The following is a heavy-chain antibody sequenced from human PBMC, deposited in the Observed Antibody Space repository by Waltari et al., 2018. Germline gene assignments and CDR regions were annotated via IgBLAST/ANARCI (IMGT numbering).Heavy chain of an antibody. CDR3: AKSPDYGGNSLGD. J-gene: IGHJ4*02. V-gene: IGHV3-30*02. CDR1: GFTFSSYG. Sequence: QVQLVESGGGVVQPGGSLRLSCAASGFTFSSYGMHWVRQAPGKGLEWVAFIRYDGSNKYYADSVKGRFTISRDNSKNTLYLQMNSLRAEDTAVYYCAKSPDYGGNSLGDWGQGTLVTVSS. CDR2: IRYDGSNK. D-gene: IGHD4-17*01.